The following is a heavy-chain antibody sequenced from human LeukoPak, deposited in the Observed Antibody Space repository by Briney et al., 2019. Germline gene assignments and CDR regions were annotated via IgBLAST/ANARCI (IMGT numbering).Heavy chain of an antibody. CDR1: GYTFISYG. Sequence: ASVKVSCKASGYTFISYGISWVRQAPGQGLEWMGWISAYNGNTNYAQKLQGRVTMTTDTSTSTAYMELRSLRSDDTAVYYCARLYSSSWYGWFDPWGQGTLVTVSS. J-gene: IGHJ5*02. D-gene: IGHD6-13*01. CDR3: ARLYSSSWYGWFDP. V-gene: IGHV1-18*01. CDR2: ISAYNGNT.